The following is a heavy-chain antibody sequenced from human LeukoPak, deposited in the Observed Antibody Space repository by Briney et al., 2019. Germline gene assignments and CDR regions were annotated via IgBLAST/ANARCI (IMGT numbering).Heavy chain of an antibody. CDR3: ARDGNYYDSSGYYSEVYDY. D-gene: IGHD3-22*01. CDR1: GGTFSSYA. CDR2: INPNSGGT. Sequence: ASVKVSCKASGGTFSSYAISWVRQAPGQGHEWMGWINPNSGGTNYAQKFQGRVTMTRDTSISTAYMELSRLRSDDTAVYYCARDGNYYDSSGYYSEVYDYWGQGTLVTVSS. V-gene: IGHV1-2*02. J-gene: IGHJ4*02.